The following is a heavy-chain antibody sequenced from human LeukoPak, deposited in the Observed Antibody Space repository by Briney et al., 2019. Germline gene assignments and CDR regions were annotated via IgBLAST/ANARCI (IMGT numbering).Heavy chain of an antibody. D-gene: IGHD6-19*01. CDR1: GYTFTGYY. Sequence: ASVKVSCKASGYTFTGYYIHWVRQAPGQGLEWMGWINPNSGGTKYAQKFQGRVTMTRDTSISTAYMELSSLTSDDTALYYCATDGAVAGTAYPEYWGWGTVDIVTS. J-gene: IGHJ4*02. V-gene: IGHV1-2*02. CDR2: INPNSGGT. CDR3: ATDGAVAGTAYPEY.